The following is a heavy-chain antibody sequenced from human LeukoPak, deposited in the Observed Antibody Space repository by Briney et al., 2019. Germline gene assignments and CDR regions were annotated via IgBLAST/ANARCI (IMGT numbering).Heavy chain of an antibody. CDR2: IIPIFETT. CDR1: GGSFTSYT. D-gene: IGHD5-12*01. J-gene: IGHJ3*02. V-gene: IGHV1-69*01. CDR3: AKSGYSGYRGAFDI. Sequence: ASVKVSCKASGGSFTSYTFIWVRQAPGQGLEWMGGIIPIFETTNYAQKFQGRVTITADESTSTAYMELSSLSSEDTAVYYCAKSGYSGYRGAFDIWGQGTMVTVSS.